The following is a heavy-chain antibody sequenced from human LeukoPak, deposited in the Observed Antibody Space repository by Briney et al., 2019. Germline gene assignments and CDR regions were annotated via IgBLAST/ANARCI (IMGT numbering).Heavy chain of an antibody. CDR2: IYPSDSDT. Sequence: GESLKISCMGSGYIFTNYRIGWVRQVPGGGLEWMGVIYPSDSDTRYSPSFQGQTTISADKSIDAAYLQWSSLKASDTAMYYCARQRDSGFDFDSWGQGTLVTVSS. CDR3: ARQRDSGFDFDS. J-gene: IGHJ4*02. CDR1: GYIFTNYR. V-gene: IGHV5-51*01. D-gene: IGHD5-12*01.